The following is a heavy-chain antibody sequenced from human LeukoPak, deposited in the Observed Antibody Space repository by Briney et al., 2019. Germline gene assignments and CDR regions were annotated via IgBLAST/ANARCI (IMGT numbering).Heavy chain of an antibody. CDR1: GFTFSSYW. D-gene: IGHD4-17*01. CDR3: ARGTTVTPIAHDY. CDR2: INSDGSST. V-gene: IGHV3-74*01. J-gene: IGHJ4*02. Sequence: PGGSLRLSCAASGFTFSSYWMHWVRQAPGKGLVWVSRINSDGSSTSYADSVKGRFTISRDNAKNSLYLQMNSLRAEDTAVYYCARGTTVTPIAHDYWGQGTLVTVSS.